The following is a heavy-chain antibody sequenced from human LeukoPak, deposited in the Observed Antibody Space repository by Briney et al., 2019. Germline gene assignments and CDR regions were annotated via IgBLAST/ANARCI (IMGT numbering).Heavy chain of an antibody. D-gene: IGHD5-18*01. V-gene: IGHV1-18*01. CDR3: ARVRRGYSYGRDFDY. Sequence: GASVKVSCKASGYTFTSYGISWVLQAPGQGLEWMGWISAYNGNTNYAQKLQGRVTMTTDTSTSTAYMELRSLRSDDTAVYYCARVRRGYSYGRDFDYWGQGTLVTVSS. CDR1: GYTFTSYG. CDR2: ISAYNGNT. J-gene: IGHJ4*02.